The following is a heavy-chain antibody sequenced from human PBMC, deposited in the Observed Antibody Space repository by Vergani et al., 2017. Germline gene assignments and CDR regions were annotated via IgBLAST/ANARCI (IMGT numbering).Heavy chain of an antibody. V-gene: IGHV4-59*08. D-gene: IGHD4-17*01. Sequence: QVQLQESGPGLVKPSETLSLTCTVSGGSISSYYWSWIRQPPGKGLEWIGYIYYSGSTNYNPSLKSRVTISVDTSKNQFSLKLSSVTAADTAVYYCARFDYGDYGYWGQGTLVTVSS. CDR1: GGSISSYY. CDR2: IYYSGST. J-gene: IGHJ4*02. CDR3: ARFDYGDYGY.